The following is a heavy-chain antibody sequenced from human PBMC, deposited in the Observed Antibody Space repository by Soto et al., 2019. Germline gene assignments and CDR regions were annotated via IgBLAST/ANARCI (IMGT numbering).Heavy chain of an antibody. D-gene: IGHD4-17*01. J-gene: IGHJ4*02. CDR1: GGTFSSCA. Sequence: SVEVSCKASGGTFSSCAMSWVRQAPGQGLEWMGGIIPIFGTANYAQKFQGRVTITADESTSTAYMELSSLRSEDTAVYYCARNYGDSKSFDYWGQGTLVTVSS. CDR3: ARNYGDSKSFDY. V-gene: IGHV1-69*13. CDR2: IIPIFGTA.